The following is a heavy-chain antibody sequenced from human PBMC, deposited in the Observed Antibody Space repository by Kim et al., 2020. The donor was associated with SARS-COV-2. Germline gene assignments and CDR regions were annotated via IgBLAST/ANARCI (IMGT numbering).Heavy chain of an antibody. Sequence: KGRFTISRDNAKNSLYRQMNSLRAEDTALYYCAKALYSSGEHYYYYGMDVWGQGTTVTVSS. D-gene: IGHD6-19*01. J-gene: IGHJ6*02. V-gene: IGHV3-9*01. CDR3: AKALYSSGEHYYYYGMDV.